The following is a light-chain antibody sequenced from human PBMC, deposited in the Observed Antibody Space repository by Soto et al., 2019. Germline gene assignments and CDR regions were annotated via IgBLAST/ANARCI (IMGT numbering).Light chain of an antibody. Sequence: DIRVTQSPPTLSASVGERVNITCRASQSIGTWLAWHQQKPGKAPNLLMFDASTLHTGVPSRFSGSGGGTEFTLSISSLQPDDSAIYFCRQYKPYTVGRGTRREIK. CDR3: RQYKPYT. V-gene: IGKV1-5*01. CDR1: QSIGTW. J-gene: IGKJ5*01. CDR2: DAS.